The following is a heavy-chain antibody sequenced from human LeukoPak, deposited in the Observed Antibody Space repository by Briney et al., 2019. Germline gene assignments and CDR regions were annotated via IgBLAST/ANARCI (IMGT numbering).Heavy chain of an antibody. J-gene: IGHJ4*02. CDR2: ISGSGGST. Sequence: PGGSLRLSCAASGFTFSSYAMSWVRQAPGKGLEWVSAISGSGGSTYYADSVKGRFTISRDNSKNTLYLQMNSLRAEDTAVYYCASRRWYYDSSGYYQFFDYWGQGALVTVSS. D-gene: IGHD3-22*01. CDR1: GFTFSSYA. CDR3: ASRRWYYDSSGYYQFFDY. V-gene: IGHV3-23*01.